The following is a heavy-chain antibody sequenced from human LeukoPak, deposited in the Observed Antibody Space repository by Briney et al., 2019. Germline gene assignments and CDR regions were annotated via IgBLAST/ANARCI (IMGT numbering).Heavy chain of an antibody. D-gene: IGHD6-13*01. J-gene: IGHJ5*02. CDR3: ARGDGSSWYRGSWWFDP. Sequence: GGSLRLSCAASGFTFSSYWMSWVRQAPGKGLEWVANIKQDGSEKYYVDSVKGRFTISRDNAKNSLYLQMNSLRAEDTAVYYCARGDGSSWYRGSWWFDPWGQGTLVTVSS. V-gene: IGHV3-7*01. CDR2: IKQDGSEK. CDR1: GFTFSSYW.